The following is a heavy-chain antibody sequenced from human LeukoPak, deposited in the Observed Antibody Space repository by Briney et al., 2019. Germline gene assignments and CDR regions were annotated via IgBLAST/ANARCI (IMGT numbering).Heavy chain of an antibody. Sequence: GGSLRLSCAASGFTFSSYAMCWVRQAPGKGLEWVSFTTSGGSTSYADSVKGRFTISRDNSRNTLYMQMNSLRDEDTAVYYCAIMHGYYDGSGYWVQWGQGTLVTVSS. CDR1: GFTFSSYA. CDR2: FTTSGGST. V-gene: IGHV3-23*01. D-gene: IGHD3-22*01. CDR3: AIMHGYYDGSGYWVQ. J-gene: IGHJ4*02.